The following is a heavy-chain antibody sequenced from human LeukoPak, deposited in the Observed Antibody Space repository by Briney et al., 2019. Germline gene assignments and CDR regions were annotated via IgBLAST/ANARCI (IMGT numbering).Heavy chain of an antibody. CDR2: IYYSGST. CDR1: GGSISSSSYY. V-gene: IGHV4-39*01. CDR3: ARGPGDSDYSNYNYYYYYMDV. D-gene: IGHD4-11*01. Sequence: SETLSLTCTVSGGSISSSSYYWGWIRQPPGKGLEWIGSIYYSGSTYYNPSLKSRVTISVDTSKNQFSLKLSSVTAADTAVYYCARGPGDSDYSNYNYYYYYMDVWGKGTTVTVSS. J-gene: IGHJ6*03.